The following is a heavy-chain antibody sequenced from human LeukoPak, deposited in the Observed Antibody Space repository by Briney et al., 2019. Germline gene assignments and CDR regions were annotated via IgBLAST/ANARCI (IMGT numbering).Heavy chain of an antibody. CDR3: ARFSLYGDYSPFDY. CDR1: GGTFSSYA. CDR2: IIPILGIA. V-gene: IGHV1-69*04. J-gene: IGHJ4*02. D-gene: IGHD4-17*01. Sequence: SVKVSCKASGGTFSSYAISWVRQAPGQGLEWMGRIIPILGIANYAQKFQGRVTITADKSTSTAYMELSSLRSEGTAVYYCARFSLYGDYSPFDYWGQGTLVTVSS.